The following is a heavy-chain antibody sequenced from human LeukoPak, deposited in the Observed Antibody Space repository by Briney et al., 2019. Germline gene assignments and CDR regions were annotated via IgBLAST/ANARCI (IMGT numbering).Heavy chain of an antibody. Sequence: GGSLRPSCAASGFTFSDYYMSWIRQAPGKGLEWVSYISSSGSTIYYADSVKGRFTISRDNAKNSLYLQMNSLRAEDTAVYYCAREAQGARHYYYYYMDVWGKGTTVTVSS. CDR2: ISSSGSTI. CDR3: AREAQGARHYYYYYMDV. V-gene: IGHV3-11*01. J-gene: IGHJ6*03. CDR1: GFTFSDYY.